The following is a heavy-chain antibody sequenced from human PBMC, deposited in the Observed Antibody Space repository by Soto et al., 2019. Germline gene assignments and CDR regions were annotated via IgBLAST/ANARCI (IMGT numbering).Heavy chain of an antibody. Sequence: GASVKVSCKASGYTFSNYGITWVRQAPGQPLEWLGWISLYSDGTNYAQKFQGRVSMTTDTSTTTAYMELRSLRSDDTAVYYCARVVPGAEAWFGPWGQGTLVTVSS. J-gene: IGHJ5*02. CDR3: ARVVPGAEAWFGP. V-gene: IGHV1-18*01. CDR2: ISLYSDGT. D-gene: IGHD2-2*01. CDR1: GYTFSNYG.